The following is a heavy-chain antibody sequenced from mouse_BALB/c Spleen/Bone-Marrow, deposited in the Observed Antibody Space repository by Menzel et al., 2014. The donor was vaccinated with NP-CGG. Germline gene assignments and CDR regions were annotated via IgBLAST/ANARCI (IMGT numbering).Heavy chain of an antibody. CDR3: ARSRVEGY. V-gene: IGHV1-74*04. CDR2: IHPSGSET. Sequence: HVQMAESGAELVRPGASVKLSCKASGFSLTSYWMNWVKQRPGQGLEWIGMIHPSGSETRLNQNFKDKATLTVDKSSSTAYMQLSSPTSEDSAVYYCARSRVEGYWRQGTLFPVST. D-gene: IGHD1-3*01. CDR1: GFSLTSYW. J-gene: IGHJ3*01.